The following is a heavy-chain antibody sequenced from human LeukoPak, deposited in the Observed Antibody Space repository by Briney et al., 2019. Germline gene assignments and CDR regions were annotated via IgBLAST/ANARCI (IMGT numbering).Heavy chain of an antibody. V-gene: IGHV3-48*04. CDR1: GFTFSSYA. CDR2: ISSSGSTI. J-gene: IGHJ6*03. Sequence: GGSLRLSCAASGFTFSSYAMSWVRQAPGKGLEWVSYISSSGSTIYYADSVKGRFTISRDNAKNSLYLQMNSLRAEDTAVYYCAKASLREQQLVPYYYYYYMDVWGKGTTVTVSS. D-gene: IGHD6-13*01. CDR3: AKASLREQQLVPYYYYYYMDV.